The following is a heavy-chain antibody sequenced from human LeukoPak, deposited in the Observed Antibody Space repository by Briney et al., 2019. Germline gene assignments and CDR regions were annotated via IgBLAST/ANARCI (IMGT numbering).Heavy chain of an antibody. V-gene: IGHV4-31*03. CDR2: IYYSGST. CDR1: GGSISSGGYY. J-gene: IGHJ4*02. Sequence: PSETLSLTCTVSGGSISSGGYYWSWLRQHPGKGLEWIGYIYYSGSTYYNPSLKSRVTISVDTSKNQFSLKLSSVTAADTAVYYCARAKFSGSHPTDVTEWGQGTLVTVSS. D-gene: IGHD1-26*01. CDR3: ARAKFSGSHPTDVTE.